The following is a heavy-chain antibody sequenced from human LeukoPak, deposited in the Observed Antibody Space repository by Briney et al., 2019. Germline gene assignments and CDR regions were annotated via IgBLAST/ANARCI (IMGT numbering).Heavy chain of an antibody. CDR3: ARDSQDYYGSGSYVL. D-gene: IGHD3-10*01. CDR1: GGSINSGDYF. CDR2: VYFSGST. Sequence: SETLSLTCTVSGGSINSGDYFWSWIRQPPGKGLEWIGYVYFSGSTQYTPSLKSRVAMSIDTSKNQFSLKLSSVTAADTAVYYCARDSQDYYGSGSYVLWGQGTLVTVSS. V-gene: IGHV4-30-4*01. J-gene: IGHJ4*02.